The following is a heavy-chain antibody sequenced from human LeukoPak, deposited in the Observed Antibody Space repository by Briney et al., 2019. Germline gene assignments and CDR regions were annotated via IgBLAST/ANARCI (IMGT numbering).Heavy chain of an antibody. CDR2: INHSGST. J-gene: IGHJ6*02. V-gene: IGHV4-34*01. D-gene: IGHD2-2*01. CDR3: ASGDIVVVPAAMVYYYYGMDV. CDR1: GGSFSGYY. Sequence: SSGTLSLTCAVYGGSFSGYYWSWIRQPPGKGLEWIGEINHSGSTNYNPSLKSRVTISVDTSKNQFSLKLSSVTAADTAVYYCASGDIVVVPAAMVYYYYGMDVWGQGTTVTVSS.